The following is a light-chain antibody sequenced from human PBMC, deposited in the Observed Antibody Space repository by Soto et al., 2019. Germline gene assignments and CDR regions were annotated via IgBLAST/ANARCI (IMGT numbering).Light chain of an antibody. CDR2: DVN. CDR1: SSDVGAYNF. Sequence: QSALTQPASVSGSPGQSITISCTGTSSDVGAYNFVAWYQQHPAKAPKLIIYDVNTRPSVISPRFSGSKSGNTASLTISGLQAEDEANYYCSSYTTTSTVLFGGGTKLTVL. CDR3: SSYTTTSTVL. J-gene: IGLJ2*01. V-gene: IGLV2-14*03.